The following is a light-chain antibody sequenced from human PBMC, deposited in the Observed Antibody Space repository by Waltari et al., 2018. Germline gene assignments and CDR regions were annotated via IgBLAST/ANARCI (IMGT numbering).Light chain of an antibody. J-gene: IGLJ2*01. CDR2: EVT. CDR3: SSFTTIGTLVV. V-gene: IGLV2-14*01. Sequence: QSALTQPASVSGSPGQSITISCTATSSDVGGYNHVSWYQQQPGKAPKLWILEVTNRPSGISNRCSGTKSGNTASLTISGLQAEDEGEYYCSSFTTIGTLVVFGGGTKVTVL. CDR1: SSDVGGYNH.